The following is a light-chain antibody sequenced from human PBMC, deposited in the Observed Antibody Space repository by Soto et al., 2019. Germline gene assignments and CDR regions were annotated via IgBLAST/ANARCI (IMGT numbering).Light chain of an antibody. CDR2: GAF. CDR3: QQYNDWPLT. CDR1: QSVSSN. J-gene: IGKJ1*01. V-gene: IGKV3-15*01. Sequence: EIVMTQSPVTLSSSPGERVTLSVRASQSVSSNLAWYQQKPGQAPSLLIYGAFTRATGIPARFSGTGSGTEFTLTISSLQSEDFALYYCQQYNDWPLTFGQGTKVDIK.